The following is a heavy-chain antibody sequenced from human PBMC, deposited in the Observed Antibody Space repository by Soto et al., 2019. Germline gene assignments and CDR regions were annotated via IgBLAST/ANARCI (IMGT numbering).Heavy chain of an antibody. CDR2: ISYDGSNT. Sequence: GGSLRLSCAASGFTFSSYGMHWVRQAPGKGLEWVALISYDGSNTYYAESVKGRFTISRDNSKNTVYLQMNSLRAEDTAVYYCAKWSMEEWGYFDNWGQGTLVTVSS. J-gene: IGHJ4*02. D-gene: IGHD7-27*01. V-gene: IGHV3-30*18. CDR3: AKWSMEEWGYFDN. CDR1: GFTFSSYG.